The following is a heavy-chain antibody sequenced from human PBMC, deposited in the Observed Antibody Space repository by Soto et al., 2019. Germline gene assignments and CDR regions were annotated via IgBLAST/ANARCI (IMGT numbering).Heavy chain of an antibody. CDR2: ISGSGGST. Sequence: GGSLRLSCAASGFTFSNYTVTWVRQAPGKGLEWVSTISGSGGSTYYADSVKGRFTISRDNSKNTLYLQMNSLRAEDAAVYYCAKDQGSSWYEIDYWGQGTLVTVSS. CDR3: AKDQGSSWYEIDY. V-gene: IGHV3-23*01. J-gene: IGHJ4*02. D-gene: IGHD6-13*01. CDR1: GFTFSNYT.